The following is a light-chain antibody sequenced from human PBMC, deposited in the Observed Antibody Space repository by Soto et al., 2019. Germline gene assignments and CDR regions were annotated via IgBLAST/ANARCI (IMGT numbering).Light chain of an antibody. Sequence: EIVLTQSPGTLSLSPGERATLSCRASQSVSSSYLAWYQQKPGQAPRLLIYGASSRATGIPDRFSGSGSGTDFPLTNSRPGPGEFAMYYWQQYGRPPRTFGQGTKVEIK. V-gene: IGKV3-20*01. CDR3: QQYGRPPRT. CDR1: QSVSSSY. J-gene: IGKJ1*01. CDR2: GAS.